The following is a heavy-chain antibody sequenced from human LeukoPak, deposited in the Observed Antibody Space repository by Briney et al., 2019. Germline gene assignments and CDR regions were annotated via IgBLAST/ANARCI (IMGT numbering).Heavy chain of an antibody. J-gene: IGHJ3*02. D-gene: IGHD3-10*01. CDR3: AKDHYVSGRYDAFDI. Sequence: GGSLRLSCAASGFTFSSYAMSWVRQAPGEGLEWVSSITTSGGSTYYADSVKGRFTISRDNAKNTLYLQMNSLRAEDTAVYYCAKDHYVSGRYDAFDIWGQGTMVTVSS. V-gene: IGHV3-23*01. CDR1: GFTFSSYA. CDR2: ITTSGGST.